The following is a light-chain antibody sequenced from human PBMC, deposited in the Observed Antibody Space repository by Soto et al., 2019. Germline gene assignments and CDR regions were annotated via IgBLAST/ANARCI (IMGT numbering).Light chain of an antibody. CDR1: QSVSSN. CDR2: GAS. J-gene: IGKJ5*01. CDR3: QLHHNWTIT. Sequence: IMMTQCPANLSLSPGERATLSCRASQSVSSNLAWYQQKPGQAPRLLIYGASTRATGIPARFSGGGSGTDCTITISSLETEDVGVYYCQLHHNWTITFGQGRLLENK. V-gene: IGKV3-15*01.